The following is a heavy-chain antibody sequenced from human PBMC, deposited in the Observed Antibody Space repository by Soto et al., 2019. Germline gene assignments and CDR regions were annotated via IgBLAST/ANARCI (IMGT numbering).Heavy chain of an antibody. CDR2: IIPILGIA. CDR3: ARVERSYSSSGRGLYYFDY. D-gene: IGHD6-6*01. Sequence: SVKVSCKASGGTFSSYTISWVRQAPGQGLEWMGRIIPILGIANYAQKFQGRVTITADKSTSTAYMELSSLRSEDTAVYYCARVERSYSSSGRGLYYFDYWGQGTLVTVSS. J-gene: IGHJ4*02. CDR1: GGTFSSYT. V-gene: IGHV1-69*02.